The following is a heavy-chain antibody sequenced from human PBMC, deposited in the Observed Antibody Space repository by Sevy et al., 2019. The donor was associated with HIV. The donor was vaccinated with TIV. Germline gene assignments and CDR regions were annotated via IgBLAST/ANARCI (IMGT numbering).Heavy chain of an antibody. CDR1: GFDFNHHW. J-gene: IGHJ4*02. CDR3: ARLPTGLQSFNYLLSTYFDS. CDR2: IKQDGSVT. D-gene: IGHD3-9*01. V-gene: IGHV3-7*01. Sequence: GGSLRLSCAASGFDFNHHWMSWVRQAPQKGLEWVANIKQDGSVTYYVDSLEGRFTISRDNAKNSLSLQINDLRAEDTAVYYCARLPTGLQSFNYLLSTYFDSWGQGTLVTVSS.